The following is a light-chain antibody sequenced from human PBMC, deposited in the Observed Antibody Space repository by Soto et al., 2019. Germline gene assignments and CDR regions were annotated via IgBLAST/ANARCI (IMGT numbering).Light chain of an antibody. V-gene: IGKV3-20*01. CDR2: ATS. CDR3: QRYAISLYT. CDR1: QSVDSNY. J-gene: IGKJ2*01. Sequence: ENVLTQSPGTLSLSPGERATLSCRASQSVDSNYLAWYQQKPGQAPRLLIHATSTRATGIPDRFSGSGSGTDFTLTINRLEPEDFAMYYCQRYAISLYTFGQGTKLEIK.